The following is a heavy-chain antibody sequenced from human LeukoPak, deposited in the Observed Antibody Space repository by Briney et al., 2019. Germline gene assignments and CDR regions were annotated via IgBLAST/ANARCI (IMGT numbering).Heavy chain of an antibody. V-gene: IGHV3-30*02. CDR2: IRYDGSNK. CDR1: GFTFSSYG. CDR3: ARGAGFLEWDTTSYGDYFDY. J-gene: IGHJ4*02. D-gene: IGHD3-3*01. Sequence: GGSLRLSCAASGFTFSSYGMHWVRQAPGKGLEWVAFIRYDGSNKYYADSVKGRFTISRDNSKNTLYLQMNSLRAEDTAVYYCARGAGFLEWDTTSYGDYFDYWGQGTLVTVSS.